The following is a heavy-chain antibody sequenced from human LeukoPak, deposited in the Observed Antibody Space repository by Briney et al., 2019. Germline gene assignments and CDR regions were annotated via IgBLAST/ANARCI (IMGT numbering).Heavy chain of an antibody. Sequence: GGSLRLSCAASGFTFSSYSMNWVRQAPGKGLEWVSYISSGSSTIYYADSVRGRFTISRDNSKNSLYLQMNSLRAEDTAVYYCARDESSSWYDYWGQGTLVTVSS. V-gene: IGHV3-48*01. CDR2: ISSGSSTI. J-gene: IGHJ4*02. CDR1: GFTFSSYS. D-gene: IGHD6-13*01. CDR3: ARDESSSWYDY.